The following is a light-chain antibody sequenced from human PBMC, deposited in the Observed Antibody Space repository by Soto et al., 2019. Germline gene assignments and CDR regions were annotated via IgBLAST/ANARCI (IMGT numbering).Light chain of an antibody. CDR2: LGS. V-gene: IGKV2-28*01. Sequence: DIVMTQSPLSLPVTPGEPASISCRSSQSLLHSNGYNYLDWYLQKPGQSPQLLIYLGSSRASGVPDRFSGSGSGTDFTLNISRVEADDVGVYYCMQALQTWTFGQGTKVDI. CDR3: MQALQTWT. CDR1: QSLLHSNGYNY. J-gene: IGKJ1*01.